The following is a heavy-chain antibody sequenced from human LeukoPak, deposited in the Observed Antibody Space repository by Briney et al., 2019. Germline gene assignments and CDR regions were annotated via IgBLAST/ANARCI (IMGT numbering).Heavy chain of an antibody. CDR1: GFTFSSYA. CDR2: ISGSGGST. CDR3: ARVSRQWLSIY. D-gene: IGHD6-19*01. J-gene: IGHJ4*02. V-gene: IGHV3-23*01. Sequence: GGSLRLSCAASGFTFSSYAMSWVRQAPGKGLEWVSAISGSGGSTYYADSVKGRFTISRDNSKNTLYLQMNSLRAEDTAVYYCARVSRQWLSIYWGQGTLVTVSS.